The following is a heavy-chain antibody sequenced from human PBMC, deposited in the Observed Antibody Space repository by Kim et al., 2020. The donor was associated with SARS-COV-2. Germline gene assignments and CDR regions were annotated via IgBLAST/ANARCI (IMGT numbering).Heavy chain of an antibody. V-gene: IGHV3-15*01. CDR3: ITGLLLFGDV. CDR2: IKSKTDGGTT. D-gene: IGHD2-21*02. Sequence: GGSLRLSCAAFGFTFTDAWMTWVRQAPGKGLEWVGRIKSKTDGGTTDYAAPVKGRFTISRDDSKNTLYLQMNSLKTEDTAVYYCITGLLLFGDVWGQGTTVTVSS. CDR1: GFTFTDAW. J-gene: IGHJ6*02.